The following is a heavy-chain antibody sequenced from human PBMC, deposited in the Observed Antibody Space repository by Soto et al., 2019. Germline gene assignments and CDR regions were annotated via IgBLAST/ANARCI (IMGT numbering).Heavy chain of an antibody. J-gene: IGHJ5*02. CDR3: ARRVLLWFGELFRWFDP. D-gene: IGHD3-10*01. Sequence: QVQLQQWGAGLLKPSETLSLTCAVYGGSFSGYYWSWIRQPPGKGLEWIGEINHSGSTNYNPSLKSRVTTSVDTSKNQFSLKLSSVTAADTAVYYCARRVLLWFGELFRWFDPWGQGTLVTVSS. V-gene: IGHV4-34*01. CDR2: INHSGST. CDR1: GGSFSGYY.